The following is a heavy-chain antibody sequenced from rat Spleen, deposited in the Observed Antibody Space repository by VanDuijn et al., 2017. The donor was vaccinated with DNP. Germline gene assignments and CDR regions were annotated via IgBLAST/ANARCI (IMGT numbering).Heavy chain of an antibody. CDR2: INYSGNT. Sequence: EVQLQESGPGLVKPSQSLSLTCSVTGYSITNIYWGWIRKFPGNKMEWIGYINYSGNTGYNPSLKSRISITRDTSKNQFFLQLKSVTTEDTATYYCASYYYDGYYAMDAWGQGTSVTVSS. CDR3: ASYYYDGYYAMDA. J-gene: IGHJ4*01. CDR1: GYSITNIY. D-gene: IGHD1-12*02. V-gene: IGHV3-1*01.